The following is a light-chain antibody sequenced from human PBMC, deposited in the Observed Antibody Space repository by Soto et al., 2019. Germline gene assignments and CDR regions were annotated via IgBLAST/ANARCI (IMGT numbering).Light chain of an antibody. CDR1: QSVSSSY. Sequence: DIVLTQSPGPLSLSPGERATLSCTASQSVSSSYLAWYQQKPGQAPRLLIYGASSRATGIPDRCSGSGSGTDCTLTISRLEPEDVSVYYCQQYGSSSWTLGQGTKVDI. CDR2: GAS. V-gene: IGKV3-20*01. CDR3: QQYGSSSWT. J-gene: IGKJ1*01.